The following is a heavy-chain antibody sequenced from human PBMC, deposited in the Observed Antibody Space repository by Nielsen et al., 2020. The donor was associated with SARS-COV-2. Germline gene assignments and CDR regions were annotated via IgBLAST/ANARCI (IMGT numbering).Heavy chain of an antibody. CDR2: IWYDGSSK. V-gene: IGHV3-33*06. Sequence: GGSLRLSCAASGFTFSSYGMHWVRQAPGKGLEWVAVIWYDGSSKYYADSVKGRFTISRDNSKNTLYLQMNSLRAEDTAVYYCAKGGVSGWYSLPLDYWGQGTLVTVSS. CDR3: AKGGVSGWYSLPLDY. J-gene: IGHJ4*02. CDR1: GFTFSSYG. D-gene: IGHD6-19*01.